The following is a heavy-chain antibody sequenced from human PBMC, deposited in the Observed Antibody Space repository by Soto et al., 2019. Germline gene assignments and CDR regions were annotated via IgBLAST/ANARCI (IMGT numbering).Heavy chain of an antibody. CDR3: AKSPQGAFDI. J-gene: IGHJ3*02. CDR1: GFTFSSYA. V-gene: IGHV3-23*01. CDR2: ISGSGGST. Sequence: PGGSLRLSCAASGFTFSSYAMSWVRQAPGKGLEWVSAISGSGGSTYYGDSVKGRFTISRDNSKSTLYLQMNSLRAEDTAVYYCAKSPQGAFDIWGQGTMVTVSS.